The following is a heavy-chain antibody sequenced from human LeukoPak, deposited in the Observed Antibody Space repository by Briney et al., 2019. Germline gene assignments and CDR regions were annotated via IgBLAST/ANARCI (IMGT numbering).Heavy chain of an antibody. D-gene: IGHD3-10*01. CDR3: TRGQPGGFDV. J-gene: IGHJ3*01. V-gene: IGHV3-13*01. Sequence: GGSLRLSRAASGFTFSSYDMHWVRQITGEGLEWVSRIGAAGDTNYPGSVKGRFTISRDNAKKSLYLQMDSLRAGDTAMYYCTRGQPGGFDVWGQGTMVTVSS. CDR2: IGAAGDT. CDR1: GFTFSSYD.